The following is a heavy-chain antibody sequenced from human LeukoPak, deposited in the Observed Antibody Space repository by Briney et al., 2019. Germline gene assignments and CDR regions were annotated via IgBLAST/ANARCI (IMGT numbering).Heavy chain of an antibody. J-gene: IGHJ4*02. CDR1: GGSISSGGYY. V-gene: IGHV4-31*03. D-gene: IGHD4-17*01. CDR3: ARGRVTRTTVTTQYYFDY. Sequence: SETLSLTCTVSGGSISSGGYYWSWIRQHPGKGLEWIVYIYYSGSTYYNPSLKSRVTISVDTSKNQFSLKLRSVTAPDTAVYYCARGRVTRTTVTTQYYFDYWGQGTLVTVSS. CDR2: IYYSGST.